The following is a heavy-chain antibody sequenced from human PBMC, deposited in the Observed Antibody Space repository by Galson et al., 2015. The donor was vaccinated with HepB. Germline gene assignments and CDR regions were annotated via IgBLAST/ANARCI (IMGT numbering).Heavy chain of an antibody. V-gene: IGHV6-1*01. D-gene: IGHD5-12*01. Sequence: CVISGDSVSSASATWHWIRQSPSGGLEWLGKTYYRSKWSTNYAMSVKSRISINADTSKNQFSLQLKSVTPEDTAVYFCARGDIDLAAWGQGAQVTISS. J-gene: IGHJ5*02. CDR2: TYYRSKWST. CDR3: ARGDIDLAA. CDR1: GDSVSSASAT.